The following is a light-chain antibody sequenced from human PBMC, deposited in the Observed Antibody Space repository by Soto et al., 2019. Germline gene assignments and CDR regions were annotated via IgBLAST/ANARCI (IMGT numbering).Light chain of an antibody. Sequence: QSALTQPPSASGSPGQSVTISCTGTSSDVGGYNYVYWYQQHPGKAPKLMIYEVSKRPSGVPDRFSGSKSGNTASLTVSGLQDEDEADYYCSSYAGSRGYVFGTGTKVTGL. V-gene: IGLV2-8*01. CDR3: SSYAGSRGYV. J-gene: IGLJ1*01. CDR2: EVS. CDR1: SSDVGGYNY.